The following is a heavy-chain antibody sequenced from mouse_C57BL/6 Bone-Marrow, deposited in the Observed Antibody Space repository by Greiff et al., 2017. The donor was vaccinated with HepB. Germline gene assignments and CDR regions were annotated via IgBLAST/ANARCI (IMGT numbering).Heavy chain of an antibody. CDR2: ISSGSSTI. V-gene: IGHV5-17*01. CDR1: GFTFSDYG. Sequence: EVKVEESGGGLVKPGGSLKLSCAASGFTFSDYGMHWVRQAPEKGLEWVAYISSGSSTIYYADTVKGRFTISRDNAKNTLFLQMTSLRSEDTAMYYCARRLYYGNYEWYFDVWGTGTTVTVSS. D-gene: IGHD2-1*01. CDR3: ARRLYYGNYEWYFDV. J-gene: IGHJ1*03.